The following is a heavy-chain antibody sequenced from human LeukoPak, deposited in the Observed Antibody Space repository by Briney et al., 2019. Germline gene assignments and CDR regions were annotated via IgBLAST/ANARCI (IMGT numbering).Heavy chain of an antibody. CDR2: IIVGSGAT. J-gene: IGHJ4*02. V-gene: IGHV1-58*01. CDR3: AADLSNPRMGASYLDS. D-gene: IGHD3-16*01. CDR1: GFTSTNFA. Sequence: SVNVSCTASGFTSTNFAVQWVRQARGQRLEWMGWIIVGSGATKCAQDFQERVTITRDLSTSPLYMELRSLTSEHTAVYHCAADLSNPRMGASYLDSWGQGTLVTVSS.